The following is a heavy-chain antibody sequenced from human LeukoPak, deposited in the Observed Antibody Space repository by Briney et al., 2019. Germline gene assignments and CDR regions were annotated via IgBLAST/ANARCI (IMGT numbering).Heavy chain of an antibody. D-gene: IGHD5-18*01. Sequence: GGSLRLFCAASGFTFSRYSMKWVRQAPGEGLEGVSSISSRSSYIYYGDCVKGRVHIHRDNAKNSLYLQMNSLRAEDTAVYYCARDGLDTAMVTFAAFDIWGQGTMVTVSS. V-gene: IGHV3-21*01. CDR1: GFTFSRYS. J-gene: IGHJ3*02. CDR3: ARDGLDTAMVTFAAFDI. CDR2: ISSRSSYI.